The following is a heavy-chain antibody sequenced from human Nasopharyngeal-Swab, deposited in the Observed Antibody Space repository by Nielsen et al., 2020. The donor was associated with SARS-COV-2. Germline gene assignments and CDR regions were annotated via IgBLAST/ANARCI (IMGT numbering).Heavy chain of an antibody. D-gene: IGHD3-10*01. Sequence: SVKVSCKASGGTFSSYAISWVRQAPGQGLEWMGRIIPILGIANYAQKFQGRVTITADKSTSTAYMELSSLRSEDTAVYYCARDSWFGELGNACDIWGQGTMVTVSS. J-gene: IGHJ3*02. V-gene: IGHV1-69*04. CDR2: IIPILGIA. CDR1: GGTFSSYA. CDR3: ARDSWFGELGNACDI.